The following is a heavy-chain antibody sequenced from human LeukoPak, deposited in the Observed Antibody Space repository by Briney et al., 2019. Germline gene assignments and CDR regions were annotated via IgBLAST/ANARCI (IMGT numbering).Heavy chain of an antibody. V-gene: IGHV3-74*01. J-gene: IGHJ4*01. D-gene: IGHD2-15*01. CDR1: GFTFSGYW. CDR3: ARDTHSCFDY. Sequence: GGTLRLSCAASGFTFSGYWMHWVRQAPGKGLVWVSGIYNHGSSTYSADSVKGRFTISRDNAKNTLYLQMNSLRAEDTAVYYCARDTHSCFDYWGHGAPVTVSS. CDR2: IYNHGSST.